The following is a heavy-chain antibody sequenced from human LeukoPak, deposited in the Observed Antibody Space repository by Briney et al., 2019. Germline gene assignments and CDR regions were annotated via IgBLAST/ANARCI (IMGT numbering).Heavy chain of an antibody. J-gene: IGHJ5*02. CDR1: GGSISSYY. CDR3: ARDSSSWFRSDYSWFDP. V-gene: IGHV4-59*01. Sequence: MTSETLSLTCTVSGGSISSYYWSWIRQPPGKGLEWIGYIYYSGSTNYNPSLKSRVTISVDTSKNQFSLKLSSVTAADTAVYYCARDSSSWFRSDYSWFDPWGQGTLVTVSS. CDR2: IYYSGST. D-gene: IGHD6-13*01.